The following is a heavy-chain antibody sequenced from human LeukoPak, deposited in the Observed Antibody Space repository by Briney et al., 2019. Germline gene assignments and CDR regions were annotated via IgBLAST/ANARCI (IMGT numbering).Heavy chain of an antibody. CDR2: INHSGST. D-gene: IGHD3-10*01. CDR1: GGSFSGYY. J-gene: IGHJ6*02. CDR3: ARAKNYYGSGSHYNKASYGMDV. V-gene: IGHV4-34*01. Sequence: SETLSLTCAVYGGSFSGYYWSWIRQPPGKGLEWIGEINHSGSTNYNPSLKSRVTISVDTSKNQFSLKLSSVTAADTAVYYCARAKNYYGSGSHYNKASYGMDVWGQGTTVTVSS.